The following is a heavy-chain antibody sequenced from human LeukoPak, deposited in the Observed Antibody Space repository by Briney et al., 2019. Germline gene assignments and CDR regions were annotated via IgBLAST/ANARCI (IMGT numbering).Heavy chain of an antibody. CDR3: ARRYCSSTSCTLDY. D-gene: IGHD2-2*01. CDR2: ISSGTTTI. Sequence: GGSLRLSCAASGFTFSSYAMSWVRQAPGKGLEWVSYISSGTTTIYYADSVKGRFTISRDNAKNSLYLQMNSLRAVDTAVYYCARRYCSSTSCTLDYWGQGTLVTVSS. CDR1: GFTFSSYA. V-gene: IGHV3-48*04. J-gene: IGHJ4*02.